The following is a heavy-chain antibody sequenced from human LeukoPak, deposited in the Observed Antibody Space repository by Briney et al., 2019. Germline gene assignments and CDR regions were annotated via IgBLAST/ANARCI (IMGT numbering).Heavy chain of an antibody. Sequence: SETLSLTCTVSGGSISSYYWSWIWRPPGKGLEWIGYIYYSGSTNYNPSLKSRVTISVDTSKNQFSLKLSSVTAADTAVYYCARARVVVVAATPSRAFDIWGQGTMVTVSS. V-gene: IGHV4-59*01. D-gene: IGHD2-15*01. CDR3: ARARVVVVAATPSRAFDI. CDR1: GGSISSYY. CDR2: IYYSGST. J-gene: IGHJ3*02.